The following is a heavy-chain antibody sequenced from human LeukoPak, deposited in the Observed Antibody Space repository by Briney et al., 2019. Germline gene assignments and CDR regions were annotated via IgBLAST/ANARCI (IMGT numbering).Heavy chain of an antibody. Sequence: GGSLRLSCAASGFTFSSYAMSWVRQAPGKGLEWVSTLSGGFTYYADSVKGRFTTSRDNAKNTLYLQMNSLRAEDTAVYYCARAPYYDFWSGYFLDYWGQGTLVTVSS. D-gene: IGHD3-3*01. CDR3: ARAPYYDFWSGYFLDY. V-gene: IGHV3-23*01. J-gene: IGHJ4*02. CDR1: GFTFSSYA. CDR2: LSGGFT.